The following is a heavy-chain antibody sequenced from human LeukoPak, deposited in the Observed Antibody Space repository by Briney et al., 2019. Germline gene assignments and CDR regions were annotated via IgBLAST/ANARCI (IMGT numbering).Heavy chain of an antibody. CDR1: GFTVSSNY. J-gene: IGHJ1*01. Sequence: GGSLRLSCAASGFTVSSNYMSWVRQAPGTGLEWVSVIYSGGSTYYADSVKGRFTISRDNAKNSLYLQMNSLRAEDTAVYYCASEAAVAAAFQHWGQGTLVTVSS. V-gene: IGHV3-66*01. CDR2: IYSGGST. D-gene: IGHD6-19*01. CDR3: ASEAAVAAAFQH.